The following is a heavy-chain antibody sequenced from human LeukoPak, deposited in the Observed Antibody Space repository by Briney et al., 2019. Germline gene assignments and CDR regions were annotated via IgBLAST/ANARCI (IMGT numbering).Heavy chain of an antibody. CDR2: IYHSGNT. D-gene: IGHD3-3*01. V-gene: IGHV4-38-2*02. Sequence: SETLSLTCAVSGYSISSGYYWGWIRQPPGKGLEWIATIYHSGNTYYNPSLKSRVTISVDTSKNQFSLKLTSVTAADSAVYYCARDKGVEGDFWSGLMDVWGKGTTVTVSS. J-gene: IGHJ6*03. CDR1: GYSISSGYY. CDR3: ARDKGVEGDFWSGLMDV.